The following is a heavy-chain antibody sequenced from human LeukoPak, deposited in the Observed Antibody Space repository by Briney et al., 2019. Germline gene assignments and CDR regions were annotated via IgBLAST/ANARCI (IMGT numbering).Heavy chain of an antibody. CDR2: ISAYNGNT. Sequence: ASVKVSCKASGYTFTSYVISWVRQAPGQGLEWMGWISAYNGNTNYAQKFQGRVTMTTDTSTSTAYMELRSLRSDDTAVYYCARRTYGSGSYYWFDPWGQGTLVTVSS. V-gene: IGHV1-18*01. D-gene: IGHD3-10*01. J-gene: IGHJ5*02. CDR1: GYTFTSYV. CDR3: ARRTYGSGSYYWFDP.